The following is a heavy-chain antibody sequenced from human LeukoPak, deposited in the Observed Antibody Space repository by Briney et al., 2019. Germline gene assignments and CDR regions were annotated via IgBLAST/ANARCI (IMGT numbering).Heavy chain of an antibody. CDR3: ARTPYGDYVSYDY. D-gene: IGHD4-17*01. CDR2: ISSNVGST. J-gene: IGHJ4*02. CDR1: GFTFSSYA. V-gene: IGHV3-64*01. Sequence: PGGSLRLSGAASGFTFSSYAMNWVRQAPVKGLKYVSAISSNVGSTYYANSVKGRCTISRDNSKNTLYLQMGSLRAEDMAVYYCARTPYGDYVSYDYWGQGTLVTVSS.